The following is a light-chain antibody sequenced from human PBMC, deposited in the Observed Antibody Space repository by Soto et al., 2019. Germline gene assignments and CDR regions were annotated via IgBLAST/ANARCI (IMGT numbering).Light chain of an antibody. CDR1: QGIISY. CDR2: AAA. V-gene: IGKV1-8*01. J-gene: IGKJ5*01. Sequence: AIRMTQSPSSFSASTHDIVTITFRASQGIISYLAFYQQKPGKAPKLLIYAAATLQSGCPSRFSGGEPGPDFTLTSGGLKSKDFATNHCPQYYSYPLTFGQGTRLEIK. CDR3: PQYYSYPLT.